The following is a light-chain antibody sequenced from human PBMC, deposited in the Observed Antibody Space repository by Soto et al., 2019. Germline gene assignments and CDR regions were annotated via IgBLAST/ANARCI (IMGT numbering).Light chain of an antibody. V-gene: IGLV2-11*02. Sequence: QSALTQPRSVSGSPGQSVTLSXTGSSSDVGRYDYVSWYQQHPGMAPKLILYDVNKRPSGVPDRFSGSKSGITASLTISGLQTEDEADYYCISYTDRQSYLFGTGTKVTVL. CDR1: SSDVGRYDY. J-gene: IGLJ1*01. CDR3: ISYTDRQSYL. CDR2: DVN.